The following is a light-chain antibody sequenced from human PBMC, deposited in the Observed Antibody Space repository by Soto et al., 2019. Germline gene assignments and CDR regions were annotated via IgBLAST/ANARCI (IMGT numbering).Light chain of an antibody. CDR3: CSYADGSIYF. CDR2: YVD. J-gene: IGLJ1*01. V-gene: IGLV2-14*03. Sequence: QSALTQPPSASGSPGQSITISCTGTSRDVGAYDYVSWYLQYPDKAPQLLIYYVDHRPSGVSSRFSGSKSGNTASLTISGLQAEDDGDYYCCSYADGSIYFFGTGTKLTVL. CDR1: SRDVGAYDY.